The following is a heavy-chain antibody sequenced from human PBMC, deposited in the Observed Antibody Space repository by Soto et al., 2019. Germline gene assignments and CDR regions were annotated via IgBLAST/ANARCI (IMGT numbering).Heavy chain of an antibody. CDR3: ARSRLPVITMNPEYFQH. J-gene: IGHJ1*01. Sequence: PSATLSFTCAFYGGSLSGYFCSWIRQPPERGLEWIGEINHSGSTNYNPYLKSRATISVDTSKNQFSLKLRSVTAADTAVYYCARSRLPVITMNPEYFQHWGQGTLVTVSS. CDR1: GGSLSGYF. V-gene: IGHV4-34*01. CDR2: INHSGST. D-gene: IGHD3-22*01.